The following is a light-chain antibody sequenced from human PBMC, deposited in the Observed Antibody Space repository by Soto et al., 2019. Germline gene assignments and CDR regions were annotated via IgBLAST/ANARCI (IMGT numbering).Light chain of an antibody. J-gene: IGKJ4*01. CDR3: LQDYNYPLT. CDR1: QGIRHY. V-gene: IGKV1-6*01. CDR2: AAS. Sequence: AIQMTQSPSSLSASVGDRVTITCRASQGIRHYLGWYQQKPGKAPKLLIYAASSLQSVVQSRFSGSGSGTDFTLPLSSLQPEDFATYYCLQDYNYPLTFGGGTKVEIK.